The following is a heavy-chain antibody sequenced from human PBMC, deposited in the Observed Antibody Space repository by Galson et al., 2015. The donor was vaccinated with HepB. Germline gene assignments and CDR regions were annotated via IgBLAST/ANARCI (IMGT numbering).Heavy chain of an antibody. Sequence: SVKVSCKASGYTFTDYYIHWVRQAPGQGLQWMGWINPNSGATNYAQKFQGRVTMTRDRSISTAYMDLSGLTSDDTAVYYCARDWARRPAGIRNWFDPWGQGTLVTVSS. D-gene: IGHD6-13*01. J-gene: IGHJ5*02. V-gene: IGHV1-2*02. CDR3: ARDWARRPAGIRNWFDP. CDR1: GYTFTDYY. CDR2: INPNSGAT.